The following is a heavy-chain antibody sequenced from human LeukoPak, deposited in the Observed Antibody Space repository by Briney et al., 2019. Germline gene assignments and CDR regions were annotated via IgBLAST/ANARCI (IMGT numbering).Heavy chain of an antibody. D-gene: IGHD6-19*01. CDR2: INAGNGNT. CDR3: ARAVSSGWYNLYFDY. V-gene: IGHV1-3*01. J-gene: IGHJ4*02. Sequence: ASVKVSCKASGYTFTSYAMHWVRQAPGQRLEWMGWINAGNGNTKYSQKFQGRVTITRDTSESTAYMELSSLRSEDTAVYYCARAVSSGWYNLYFDYWGQGTLVTVSS. CDR1: GYTFTSYA.